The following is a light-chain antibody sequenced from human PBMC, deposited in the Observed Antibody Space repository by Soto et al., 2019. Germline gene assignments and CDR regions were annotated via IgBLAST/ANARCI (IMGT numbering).Light chain of an antibody. CDR1: SSEVGNNNY. V-gene: IGLV2-14*01. Sequence: QSVLTQPASVSGSPGQSITISCTGTSSEVGNNNYVSWYQQNPGKAPKVMICDVTNRPSGVSNRFSGSNSGNTASLTISGLQAEDEADYYCSSFTGSSYVFGTGTKSPS. J-gene: IGLJ1*01. CDR3: SSFTGSSYV. CDR2: DVT.